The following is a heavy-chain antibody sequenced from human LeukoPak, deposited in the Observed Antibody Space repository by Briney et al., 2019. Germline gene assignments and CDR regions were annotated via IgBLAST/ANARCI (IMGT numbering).Heavy chain of an antibody. J-gene: IGHJ4*02. CDR3: ARHQGSSGNDY. CDR2: IYPGDSDT. V-gene: IGHV5-51*01. CDR1: GYTFTNYW. Sequence: GESLKISCKGSGYTFTNYWIGWVRQMPGQGLEWMGIIYPGDSDTRYSPSFQGQVTISADKSISTAYLQWSSLKASDTAMYYCARHQGSSGNDYWGQGTLVTVSS. D-gene: IGHD1-26*01.